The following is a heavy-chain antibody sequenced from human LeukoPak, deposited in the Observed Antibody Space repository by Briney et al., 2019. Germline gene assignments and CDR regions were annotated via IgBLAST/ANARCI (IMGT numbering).Heavy chain of an antibody. CDR2: VYTSGNT. CDR3: AREFREDIGDGYYYEY. V-gene: IGHV4-4*07. D-gene: IGHD3-22*01. Sequence: PSETLSLTCTVSGGSISNYFWGWIRQPAGAGLEWIGRVYTSGNTDYNPSLKSRVSMSVDKSKNQFYPKLNSVTAADTAMYYCAREFREDIGDGYYYEYWGQGTLVTVSS. J-gene: IGHJ4*02. CDR1: GGSISNYF.